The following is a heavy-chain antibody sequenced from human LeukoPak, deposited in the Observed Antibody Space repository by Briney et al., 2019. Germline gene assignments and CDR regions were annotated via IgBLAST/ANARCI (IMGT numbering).Heavy chain of an antibody. J-gene: IGHJ6*02. CDR2: ISAYNGNT. D-gene: IGHD6-13*01. CDR1: GYTFTSYG. CDR3: ARDWYSSSWYRNYYYYGMDV. V-gene: IGHV1-18*01. Sequence: ASVKVSCKASGYTFTSYGISWVRQAPGQGLEWMGWISAYNGNTNYAQKLQGRVTTTTDTSTSTAYMGLRSLRSDDTAVYYCARDWYSSSWYRNYYYYGMDVWGQGTTVTVSS.